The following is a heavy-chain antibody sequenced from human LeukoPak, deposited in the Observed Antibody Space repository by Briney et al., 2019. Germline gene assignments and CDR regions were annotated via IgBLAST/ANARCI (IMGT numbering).Heavy chain of an antibody. J-gene: IGHJ5*02. V-gene: IGHV6-1*01. CDR2: TYYRSKWNT. Sequence: SQTLSLTCAISGDSVSSNSASWNWIRQSPSRGLEWLGRTYYRSKWNTGYAVSVKGRITINPDTSKNQFSLYLNSVTPEDTAVYYCARDPDSSYEWGPFDPWGQGTLVTVSS. CDR1: GDSVSSNSAS. D-gene: IGHD1-26*01. CDR3: ARDPDSSYEWGPFDP.